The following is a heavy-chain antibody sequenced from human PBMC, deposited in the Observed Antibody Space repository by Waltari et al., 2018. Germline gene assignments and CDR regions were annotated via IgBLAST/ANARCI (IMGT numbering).Heavy chain of an antibody. CDR1: GFTFSSYG. CDR2: IWYDGSNK. V-gene: IGHV3-33*01. J-gene: IGHJ4*02. Sequence: QVQLVESGGGVVQPGRSLRLSCAASGFTFSSYGMHWVRQAPGKGLEWVAVIWYDGSNKYYAYSVKGRFTISRDNSKNTLYLQMNSLRAEDTAVYYCARGSGGSLNYWGQGTLVTVSS. D-gene: IGHD2-15*01. CDR3: ARGSGGSLNY.